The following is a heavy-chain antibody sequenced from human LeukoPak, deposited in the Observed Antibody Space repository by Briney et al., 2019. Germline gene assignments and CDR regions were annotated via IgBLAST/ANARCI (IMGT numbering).Heavy chain of an antibody. CDR2: IYYSGST. D-gene: IGHD2-21*01. J-gene: IGHJ5*02. Sequence: SETLSLTCTVSGGSISSGDYYWSWIRQPPGKGLEWIGYIYYSGSTYYNPSLKSRVTISVDTSKNQFSLKLSSVTAADTAVYYCARAPMIAGLDPWGQGTLVTVSS. CDR1: GGSISSGDYY. V-gene: IGHV4-30-4*08. CDR3: ARAPMIAGLDP.